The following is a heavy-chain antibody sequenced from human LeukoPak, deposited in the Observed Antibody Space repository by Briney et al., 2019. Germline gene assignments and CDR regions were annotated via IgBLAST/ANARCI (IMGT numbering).Heavy chain of an antibody. CDR2: ISSSSSYI. CDR3: ARGHDPTPFDY. V-gene: IGHV3-21*01. D-gene: IGHD2-15*01. Sequence: GGSLRLSCAASGFTFSSYSMNWVRQAPGKGLEWVSSISSSSSYIYYADSVKGRFTISRDNAKNSLYLQMNSLRAEDTAVYYCARGHDPTPFDYWGRGTLVTVSS. CDR1: GFTFSSYS. J-gene: IGHJ4*02.